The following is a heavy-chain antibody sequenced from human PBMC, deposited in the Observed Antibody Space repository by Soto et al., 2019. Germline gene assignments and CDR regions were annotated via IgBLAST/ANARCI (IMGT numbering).Heavy chain of an antibody. CDR3: ARVTYGSGIAGVFDI. D-gene: IGHD3-10*01. Sequence: PGESLKISCKGSGYSFTSYWIGWVRQMPGKGLEWMGIIYPGDSDTRYSPSFQGLVTISADKSISTAYLQGSNLKASDTVMYFCARVTYGSGIAGVFDIWGQGTMVTVPS. CDR2: IYPGDSDT. CDR1: GYSFTSYW. V-gene: IGHV5-51*01. J-gene: IGHJ3*02.